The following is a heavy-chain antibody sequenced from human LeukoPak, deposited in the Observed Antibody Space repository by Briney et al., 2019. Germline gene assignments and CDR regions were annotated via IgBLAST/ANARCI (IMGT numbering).Heavy chain of an antibody. J-gene: IGHJ4*02. CDR2: IYYSGST. Sequence: PSETLSLTCTVSGDSISSRSYYWGWIRQPPGKGLEWIGSIYYSGSTYYNPSLKSRITISIDTSKNQFSLKLSSVTAADTAVYYCVKDRGYSYGFDFWGQGTLVTVSS. CDR3: VKDRGYSYGFDF. D-gene: IGHD5-18*01. V-gene: IGHV4-39*07. CDR1: GDSISSRSYY.